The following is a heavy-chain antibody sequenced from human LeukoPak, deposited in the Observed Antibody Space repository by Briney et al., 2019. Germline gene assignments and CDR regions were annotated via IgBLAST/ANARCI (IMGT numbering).Heavy chain of an antibody. CDR1: GVSIRSSF. CDR2: IFHTGST. J-gene: IGHJ4*02. Sequence: PSETLSLTCSVSGVSIRSSFWTWVRQPPGKGLEWIGYIFHTGSTEHNPSLKSRVTISVDTSKNQFSLKLSSVTAADTAVYYCARSVYYYDSSGYYDYWGQGTLVTVSS. V-gene: IGHV4-59*01. D-gene: IGHD3-22*01. CDR3: ARSVYYYDSSGYYDY.